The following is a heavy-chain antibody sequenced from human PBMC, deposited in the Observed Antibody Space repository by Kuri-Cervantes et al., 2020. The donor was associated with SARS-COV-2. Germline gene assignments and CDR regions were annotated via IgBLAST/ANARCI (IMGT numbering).Heavy chain of an antibody. CDR3: ARDPPHGTDYGGSMDV. J-gene: IGHJ6*02. D-gene: IGHD4-23*01. CDR1: GLTFSSYG. V-gene: IGHV3-33*01. Sequence: GGSLSLTCAASGLTFSSYGMHWVRQAPGKGLEWVAVIWYDGSNKYYADSMKGRFTISRDNSKNTLYLQMNSLRAEDTAVYYCARDPPHGTDYGGSMDVWGQGTTVTVSS. CDR2: IWYDGSNK.